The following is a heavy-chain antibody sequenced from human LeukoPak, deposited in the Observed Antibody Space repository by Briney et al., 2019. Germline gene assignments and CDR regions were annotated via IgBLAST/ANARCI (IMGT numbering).Heavy chain of an antibody. V-gene: IGHV3-30*04. Sequence: GGSLRLPCAASGFTFSNYAMHWVRQPPGKGLEWVAVISYDGSNKYYADSVKGRFTISRDNSENTLYLQINSLRLEDSALYYCVRGSVAVAGPTDYWGQGTLVTVSS. CDR1: GFTFSNYA. J-gene: IGHJ4*02. CDR3: VRGSVAVAGPTDY. D-gene: IGHD6-19*01. CDR2: ISYDGSNK.